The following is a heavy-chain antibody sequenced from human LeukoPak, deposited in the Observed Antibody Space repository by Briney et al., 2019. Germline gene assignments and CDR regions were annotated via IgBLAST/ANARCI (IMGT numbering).Heavy chain of an antibody. CDR3: ARDPDSSSWYLSVAFDY. CDR1: GFTFSSYG. J-gene: IGHJ4*02. V-gene: IGHV3-30*19. CDR2: IWYDGSNK. D-gene: IGHD6-13*01. Sequence: PGGSLRLSYAASGFTFSSYGMHWVRQAPGKGLEWVAVIWYDGSNKYYADSVKGRFTISRDNSKNTLYLQMNSLRAEDTAVYYCARDPDSSSWYLSVAFDYWGQGTLVTVSS.